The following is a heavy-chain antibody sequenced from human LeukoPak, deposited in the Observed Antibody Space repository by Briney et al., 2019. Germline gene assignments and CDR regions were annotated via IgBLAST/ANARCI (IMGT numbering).Heavy chain of an antibody. CDR3: GASYQGYSNYDY. J-gene: IGHJ4*01. D-gene: IGHD4-11*01. CDR1: GFTFTSSA. CDR2: IVVGSGNT. V-gene: IGHV1-58*02. Sequence: SQNLSCKATGFTFTSSAMQWVRQARGQRLEWIRWIVVGSGNTNYAQKFQERVTITRDMSTSTAYMELSSLRSEDMAVYCCGASYQGYSNYDYWGHGTLVIVSS.